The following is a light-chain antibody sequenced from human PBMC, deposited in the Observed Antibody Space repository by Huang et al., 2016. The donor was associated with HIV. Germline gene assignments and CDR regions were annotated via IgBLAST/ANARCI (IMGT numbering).Light chain of an antibody. J-gene: IGKJ2*01. CDR1: QRISDY. Sequence: DIQMTQSPSSLSASVGDRVTITCRASQRISDYLNWYQQKPGKAPKLLIYAASSLKSGVPSRFSGSGSGTDFTLTISSLQPEDFATYYCQQSDSTPYTFGQGTKLEIK. V-gene: IGKV1-39*01. CDR3: QQSDSTPYT. CDR2: AAS.